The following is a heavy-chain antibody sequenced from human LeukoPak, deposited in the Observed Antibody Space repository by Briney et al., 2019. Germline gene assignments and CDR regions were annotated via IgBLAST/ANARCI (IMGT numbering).Heavy chain of an antibody. CDR3: ARQASDYYDSSGYYLPTFFDY. D-gene: IGHD3-22*01. CDR1: GGSISSSSYY. Sequence: SETLSLTCTVSGGSISSSSYYWGWIRQPPGKGLEWIGSIYYSGSTYYNPCLKSRVTISVDTSKNQFSLKLSSVTAADTAVYYCARQASDYYDSSGYYLPTFFDYWGQGTLVTVSS. CDR2: IYYSGST. J-gene: IGHJ4*02. V-gene: IGHV4-39*01.